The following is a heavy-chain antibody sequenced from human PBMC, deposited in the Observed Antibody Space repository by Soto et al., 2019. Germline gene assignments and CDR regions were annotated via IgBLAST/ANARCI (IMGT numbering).Heavy chain of an antibody. J-gene: IGHJ6*02. CDR1: GFTFSSFW. V-gene: IGHV3-74*01. CDR2: INSDGSST. Sequence: EVQLVESGGGLVQPGGSLRVSCAASGFTFSSFWMYWVRQAPGKGLAWVSRINSDGSSTNYADSVRGRVTISRDNAKNTLYLQMNSLRAEATAVYYCARIDFWSGMDVWGQGTTVTVSS. CDR3: ARIDFWSGMDV. D-gene: IGHD3-3*01.